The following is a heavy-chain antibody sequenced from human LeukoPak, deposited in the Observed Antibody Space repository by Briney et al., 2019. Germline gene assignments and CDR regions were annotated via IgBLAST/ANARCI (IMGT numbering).Heavy chain of an antibody. CDR2: ISSSSSYT. D-gene: IGHD3-10*01. CDR1: GFTFSVYY. CDR3: ARDLTAMVRGVAADY. V-gene: IGHV3-11*06. J-gene: IGHJ4*02. Sequence: GGSLRLSCAASGFTFSVYYMSWIRQAPGKGLEWVSYISSSSSYTNYADSVKGRFTISRDNANNSLFLQLNSLRAEDTAVYYCARDLTAMVRGVAADYWGQGTLVTVSS.